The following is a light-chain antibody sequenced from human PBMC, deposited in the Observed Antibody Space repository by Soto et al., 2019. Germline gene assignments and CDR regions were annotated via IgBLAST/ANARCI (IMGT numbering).Light chain of an antibody. J-gene: IGKJ1*01. V-gene: IGKV3-11*01. CDR3: QQRSNWPPWT. Sequence: EFVWTQSPGTLSLSPGERATLSCRASQTVRNNYLAWYQQKPGQAPRLLIYDASNRATGIPARFSGSGSGTDFTLTISSLEPEDFAVYYCQQRSNWPPWTFGQGTKVDIK. CDR2: DAS. CDR1: QTVRNNY.